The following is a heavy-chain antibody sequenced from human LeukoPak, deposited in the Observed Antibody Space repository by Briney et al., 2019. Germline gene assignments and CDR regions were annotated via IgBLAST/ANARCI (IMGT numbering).Heavy chain of an antibody. Sequence: ASVKVSCKASGYTLTRYAMNWVRQAPGRGLEWMGWINTNTGNPTYAQGFTGRFVFSLDTSVSTTYLQISSLKAEDTAVYYCARGYIYGYGHQYGMDVWGQGTTVTVSS. D-gene: IGHD5-18*01. CDR3: ARGYIYGYGHQYGMDV. CDR2: INTNTGNP. CDR1: GYTLTRYA. J-gene: IGHJ6*02. V-gene: IGHV7-4-1*02.